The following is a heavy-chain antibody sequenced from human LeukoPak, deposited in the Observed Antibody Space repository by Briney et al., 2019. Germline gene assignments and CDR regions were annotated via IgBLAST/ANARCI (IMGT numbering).Heavy chain of an antibody. J-gene: IGHJ5*02. V-gene: IGHV3-48*01. D-gene: IGHD5-12*01. CDR2: IRSSSET. CDR3: ARDAGNSGYGCDL. CDR1: GFIFSQYS. Sequence: GGSLRLSCAASGFIFSQYSMNWVRQAPGKGLEWVSHIRSSSETFYADSVKGRFTISRDSARNSLYLQMNNLRGEDTAIYYCARDAGNSGYGCDLWGQGTLVTVAS.